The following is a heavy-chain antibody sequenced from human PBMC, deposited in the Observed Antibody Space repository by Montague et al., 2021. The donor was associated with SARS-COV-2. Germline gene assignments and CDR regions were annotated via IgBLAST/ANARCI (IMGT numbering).Heavy chain of an antibody. J-gene: IGHJ6*02. CDR2: ISSSCSTI. CDR3: ARGASDWLLWGYGMDV. V-gene: IGHV3-48*03. CDR1: GFTFSRYE. Sequence: SLSLSCAASGFTFSRYEMTWVRQAPGKGLEWVSYISSSCSTIYYSYSVKVRFTISRDNAKNSLYLQLNSLRVEDTAVFYCARGASDWLLWGYGMDVWGQGTTVTVSS. D-gene: IGHD3/OR15-3a*01.